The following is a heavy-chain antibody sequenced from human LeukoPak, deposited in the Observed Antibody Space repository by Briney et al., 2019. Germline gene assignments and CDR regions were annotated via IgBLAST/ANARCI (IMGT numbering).Heavy chain of an antibody. Sequence: SETLSLTCTVSGDXISSYYCSWIRQPPGKGLEWIAYMYYRGSTNYNPSLKSRVTILVDTSKNQFSLKLRSVTAADTAVYYCARDPSNSYAMDVWGQGTTVIVSS. J-gene: IGHJ6*02. V-gene: IGHV4-59*01. CDR3: ARDPSNSYAMDV. CDR2: MYYRGST. CDR1: GDXISSYY.